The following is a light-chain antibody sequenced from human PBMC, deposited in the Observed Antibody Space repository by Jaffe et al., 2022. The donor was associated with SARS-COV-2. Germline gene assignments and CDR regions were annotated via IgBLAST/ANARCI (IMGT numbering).Light chain of an antibody. V-gene: IGLV1-44*01. CDR3: ATWDDSLRGWV. J-gene: IGLJ3*02. Sequence: QSVLTQPPSASGTPGQRVTISCSGSSSNIGTNTVNWYQQLPGTAPKLLIYSNNQRPSGVPGRFSGSKSGTSASLAISGLQSEDEADYHCATWDDSLRGWVFGGGTKVTVL. CDR1: SSNIGTNT. CDR2: SNN.